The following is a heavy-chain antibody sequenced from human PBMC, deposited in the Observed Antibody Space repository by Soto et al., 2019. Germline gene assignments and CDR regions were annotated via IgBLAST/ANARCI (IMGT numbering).Heavy chain of an antibody. CDR2: IYYSGST. D-gene: IGHD2-15*01. CDR3: ARAYYCSGGSCYFDWFDP. CDR1: GGSISSGGYY. V-gene: IGHV4-31*03. J-gene: IGHJ5*02. Sequence: SETLSLTCTVSGGSISSGGYYWSWIRQHPGKGLEWIGYIYYSGSTYYNPSLKSRVTISVDTSKNQFSLKLSSVTAADTAVYYCARAYYCSGGSCYFDWFDPWGQGTLVTVSS.